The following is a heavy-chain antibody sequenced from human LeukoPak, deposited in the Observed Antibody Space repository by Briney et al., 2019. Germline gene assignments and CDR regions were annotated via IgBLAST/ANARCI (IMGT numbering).Heavy chain of an antibody. CDR3: ARALAVLGRGPRDFDF. V-gene: IGHV1-18*01. J-gene: IGHJ4*02. CDR1: GYTFTSYG. D-gene: IGHD4/OR15-4a*01. CDR2: ISAFNGHT. Sequence: ASVKVSCKASGYTFTSYGISWVRQAPGQGLEWMGWISAFNGHTYYAQKLQGRITMTTDAPTATAHMELRSLRSDDTAVYYCARALAVLGRGPRDFDFWGQGTLVTVSS.